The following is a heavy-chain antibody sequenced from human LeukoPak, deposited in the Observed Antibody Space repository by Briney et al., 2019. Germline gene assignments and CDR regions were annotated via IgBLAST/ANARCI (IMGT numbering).Heavy chain of an antibody. V-gene: IGHV4-4*07. CDR3: ARLYGSGSYFDY. CDR2: IYNSGIT. Sequence: PSETLSLTCTVSGGSISSYYWSWIRQPPGKGLEWIGRIYNSGITNYNPSLKSRVTMSVDPSKNQFSLKLTSVTAADTAVYYCARLYGSGSYFDYWGQGTLVTVSS. CDR1: GGSISSYY. J-gene: IGHJ4*02. D-gene: IGHD3-10*01.